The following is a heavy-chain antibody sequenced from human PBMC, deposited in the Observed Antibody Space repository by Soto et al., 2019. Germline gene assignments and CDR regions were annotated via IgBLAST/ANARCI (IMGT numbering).Heavy chain of an antibody. D-gene: IGHD1-26*01. Sequence: EVQPLESGGGLVQPGGSLRLSCAASGFTFSSYAMSWVRQAPGKGLEWVSAISGSGGSTYYADSVKGRFTISRDNSKNTLYLQMNSLRAEDTAVYYCAKDLRGSYWGGYFDYWGQGTLVTVSS. CDR2: ISGSGGST. J-gene: IGHJ4*02. CDR3: AKDLRGSYWGGYFDY. CDR1: GFTFSSYA. V-gene: IGHV3-23*01.